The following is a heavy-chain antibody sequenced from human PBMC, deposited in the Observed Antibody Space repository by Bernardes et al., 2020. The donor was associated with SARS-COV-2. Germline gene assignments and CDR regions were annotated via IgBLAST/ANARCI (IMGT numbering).Heavy chain of an antibody. D-gene: IGHD6-19*01. V-gene: IGHV3-30*03. CDR3: AIGAVAGTESFGF. CDR2: ISYDGSQK. CDR1: GFTFSNYG. Sequence: GGSLRLSCAGSGFTFSNYGMHRVRQAPGKGLEWVATISYDGSQKKYADSVKGRFTIPRDNSKNTLFLQMNSLRTEDTAVHFCAIGAVAGTESFGFWGQGALVTVSS. J-gene: IGHJ4*02.